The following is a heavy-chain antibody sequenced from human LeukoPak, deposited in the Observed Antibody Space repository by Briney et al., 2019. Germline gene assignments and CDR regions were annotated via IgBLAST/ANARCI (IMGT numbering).Heavy chain of an antibody. Sequence: PGRSLRLSCTASGFTFGDYAMSWFRQAPGKGLEWVGFIRTKPYGGTTQYAASVKGRFTISRDDSKSIAYLQMNSLKTEDTAVYYCSRDGSTYCGGDCWSGLNYWGQGTLVTVSS. D-gene: IGHD2-21*01. J-gene: IGHJ4*02. CDR3: SRDGSTYCGGDCWSGLNY. V-gene: IGHV3-49*03. CDR2: IRTKPYGGTT. CDR1: GFTFGDYA.